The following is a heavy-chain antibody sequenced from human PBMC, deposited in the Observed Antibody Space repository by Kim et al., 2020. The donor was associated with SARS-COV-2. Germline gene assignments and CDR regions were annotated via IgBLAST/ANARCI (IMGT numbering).Heavy chain of an antibody. CDR3: ARDWSSSWYYYYYGMDV. V-gene: IGHV1-18*01. J-gene: IGHJ6*02. D-gene: IGHD6-13*01. Sequence: ASVKVSCKASGYTFTSYGISWVRQAPGQGLEWMGWISAYNGNTNYAQKLQGRVTMTTDTSTSTAYMELRSLRSDDTAVYYCARDWSSSWYYYYYGMDVWGQGTTVTVSS. CDR1: GYTFTSYG. CDR2: ISAYNGNT.